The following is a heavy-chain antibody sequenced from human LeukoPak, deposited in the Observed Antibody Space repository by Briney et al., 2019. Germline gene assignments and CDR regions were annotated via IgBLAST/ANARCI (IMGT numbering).Heavy chain of an antibody. CDR3: ARELYNWNPSHYYGMDV. D-gene: IGHD1-20*01. CDR2: ISSSSSYI. CDR1: GFTFSSYS. V-gene: IGHV3-21*01. Sequence: GGSLRLSCAASGFTFSSYSMNWVRQAPGKGLEWVSSISSSSSYIYYADSVKGRFTISRDNAKNSLYLQMNSLRAEDTAVYYCARELYNWNPSHYYGMDVWGQGTTVTVSS. J-gene: IGHJ6*02.